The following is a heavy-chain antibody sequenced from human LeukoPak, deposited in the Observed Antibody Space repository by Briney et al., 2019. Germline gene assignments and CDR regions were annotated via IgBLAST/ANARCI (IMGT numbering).Heavy chain of an antibody. CDR2: INPNSGGT. CDR1: GYTFTSYD. J-gene: IGHJ6*02. V-gene: IGHV1-2*02. CDR3: ARLDRDSGSYSYYGMDV. Sequence: ASVKVSCKASGYTFTSYDINWVRQATGQGLEWMGWINPNSGGTNYAQKFQGRVTMTRDTSISTAYMELSRLRSDDTAVYYCARLDRDSGSYSYYGMDVWGQGTTVTVSS. D-gene: IGHD1-26*01.